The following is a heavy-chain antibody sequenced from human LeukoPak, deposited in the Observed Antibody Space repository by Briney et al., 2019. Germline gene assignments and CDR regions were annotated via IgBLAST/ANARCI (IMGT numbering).Heavy chain of an antibody. V-gene: IGHV3-21*01. J-gene: IGHJ5*02. CDR1: GFTFSSHS. CDR2: ISSSSSYI. Sequence: GGSLRLSCAASGFTFSSHSMNWVRQAPGKGLEWVSSISSSSSYIYYADSVKGRFTISRDNAKNSLYLQMNSLRAEDTAVYYCARDSFGYRGPFDPWGQGTLVTVSS. CDR3: ARDSFGYRGPFDP. D-gene: IGHD5-24*01.